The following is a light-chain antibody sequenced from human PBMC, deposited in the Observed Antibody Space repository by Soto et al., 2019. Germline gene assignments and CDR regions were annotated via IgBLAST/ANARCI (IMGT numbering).Light chain of an antibody. J-gene: IGLJ1*01. CDR3: SSYTSSSTLYV. Sequence: QSVLTQPASVSGSPGQSITISCTGTSSDVGAYNSVSWYQQHPDKVPKLIIYEVTNRPSGVSNRFSGSKSGNTASLTISGLQAEDEADYYCSSYTSSSTLYVFGTGTKVTVL. CDR2: EVT. V-gene: IGLV2-14*01. CDR1: SSDVGAYNS.